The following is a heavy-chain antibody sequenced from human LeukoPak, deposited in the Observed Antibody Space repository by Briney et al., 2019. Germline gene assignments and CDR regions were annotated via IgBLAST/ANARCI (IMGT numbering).Heavy chain of an antibody. CDR2: INSYGAYT. J-gene: IGHJ4*02. V-gene: IGHV3-23*01. CDR3: AKRDSSGSYYFDY. CDR1: GFTFSSYD. Sequence: GGTLRLSCAASGFTFSSYDMTWVRQAPGKGLEWVSTINSYGAYTYYADSVRGRFTISRDNSKNTLYLQMNSLRAEDTAVFYCAKRDSSGSYYFDYWGQGTLVTVSS. D-gene: IGHD3-22*01.